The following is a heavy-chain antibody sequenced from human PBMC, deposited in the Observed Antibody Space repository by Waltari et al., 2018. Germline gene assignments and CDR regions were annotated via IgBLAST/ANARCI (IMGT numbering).Heavy chain of an antibody. CDR3: AREAGSGWYRWFDP. Sequence: QVQLQESGPGLVKPSETLSLTCTVSGGSISSYYWSWIRQPAGKGLEWIGRIYTSGSTNYNPSLKSRVTRSVDTSKNQFSLKLSSVTAADTAVYYCAREAGSGWYRWFDPWGQGTLVTVSS. D-gene: IGHD6-19*01. CDR2: IYTSGST. CDR1: GGSISSYY. V-gene: IGHV4-4*07. J-gene: IGHJ5*02.